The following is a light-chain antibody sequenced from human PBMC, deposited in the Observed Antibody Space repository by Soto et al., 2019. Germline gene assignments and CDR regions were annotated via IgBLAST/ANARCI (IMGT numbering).Light chain of an antibody. J-gene: IGKJ3*01. CDR3: QQRSNWLFT. Sequence: EIVLTQAPATLSLSPGERATLSCRASQSVSSCLAWYQQKPGQAPRLLIYDASNRATGIPARFSGSGSGTDFTLTISSLEPEDFAVYYCQQRSNWLFTFGPGTKVDIK. CDR2: DAS. V-gene: IGKV3-11*01. CDR1: QSVSSC.